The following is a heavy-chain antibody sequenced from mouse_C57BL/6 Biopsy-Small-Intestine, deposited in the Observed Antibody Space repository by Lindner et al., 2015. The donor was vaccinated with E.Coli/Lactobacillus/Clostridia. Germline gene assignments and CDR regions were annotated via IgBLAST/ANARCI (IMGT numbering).Heavy chain of an antibody. CDR1: GYTFSDHY. V-gene: IGHV14-2*02. CDR3: ARDMTDLSGYGPDARHYYYAMDV. Sequence: SVKVSCKASGYTFSDHYMHWVRQSPGQGLEWMGWINPKSGDTNYAQNLQGWVTMTTDTSISTVYLEVRRLRFDDTAVYYCARDMTDLSGYGPDARHYYYAMDVWGQGTTVTVSS. D-gene: IGHD1-2*01. CDR2: INPKSGDT. J-gene: IGHJ4*01.